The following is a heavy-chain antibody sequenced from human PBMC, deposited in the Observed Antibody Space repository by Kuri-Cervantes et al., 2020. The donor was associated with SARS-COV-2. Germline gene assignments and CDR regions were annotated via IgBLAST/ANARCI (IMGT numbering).Heavy chain of an antibody. CDR3: ARDDHDWGEGGAFDI. V-gene: IGHV3-7*01. J-gene: IGHJ3*02. D-gene: IGHD7-27*01. Sequence: GESLKISCAASGFTFSSYWMSWVRQAPGKGLEWVANIKQDGSEKYYVDSVKGRFTISRDNAENSLYLQMNSLRAEDTAVYYCARDDHDWGEGGAFDIWGQGTMVTVSS. CDR2: IKQDGSEK. CDR1: GFTFSSYW.